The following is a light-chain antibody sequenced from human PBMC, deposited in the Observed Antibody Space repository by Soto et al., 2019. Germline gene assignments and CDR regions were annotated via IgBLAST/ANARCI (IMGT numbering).Light chain of an antibody. CDR2: GAS. CDR3: QQYGSSRRWT. V-gene: IGKV3-20*01. J-gene: IGKJ1*01. CDR1: QSVISNY. Sequence: EMVLTQSPGTLSLSPGERATLSCRASQSVISNYLAWYQQKPGQAPRLLIYGASSRATGIPDTFSGSGSGKDFTLTISRLEPEDFAVYYCQQYGSSRRWTFGQWTKVEIK.